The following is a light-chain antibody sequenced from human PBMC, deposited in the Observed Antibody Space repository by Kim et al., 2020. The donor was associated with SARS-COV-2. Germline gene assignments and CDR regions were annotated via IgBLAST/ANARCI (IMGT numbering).Light chain of an antibody. V-gene: IGKV3-20*01. J-gene: IGKJ4*01. Sequence: SPGERATLSCRASQSVSSSYLAWYQQKRGQAPRLLIYDTSSRATGIPDRFSGSGSGTDFTLTISRLEPEDFAVYYCQQHGNSPLTFGGGTKVDIK. CDR1: QSVSSSY. CDR2: DTS. CDR3: QQHGNSPLT.